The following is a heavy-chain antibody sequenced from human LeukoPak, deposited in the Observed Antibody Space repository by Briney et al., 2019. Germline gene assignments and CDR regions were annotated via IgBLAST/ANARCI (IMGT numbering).Heavy chain of an antibody. J-gene: IGHJ3*02. CDR1: GGSVSSYY. D-gene: IGHD3/OR15-3a*01. V-gene: IGHV4-59*08. CDR3: ARLSIGPYGLGAFDI. CDR2: IYKSGST. Sequence: PSETLSLTCTVSGGSVSSYYWSWIRQPPGKGLEWIGNIYKSGSTNYNPSLKSRVTMSVDTSKNQFSLRLNSVTAADTAVYYCARLSIGPYGLGAFDIWGQGTMVTVSS.